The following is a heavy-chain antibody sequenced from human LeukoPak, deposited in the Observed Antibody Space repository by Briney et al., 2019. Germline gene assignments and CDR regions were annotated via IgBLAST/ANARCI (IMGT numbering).Heavy chain of an antibody. V-gene: IGHV3-23*01. CDR3: AKPPRAAGPLYYFDY. CDR2: ISGSGGST. D-gene: IGHD6-13*01. CDR1: GFTFSSYA. J-gene: IGHJ4*02. Sequence: GGSLRLSCAASGFTFSSYAMSWVRQAPGKGLEWVSAISGSGGSTYYADSVKGRFTISRDNSKNTLYLQMNSLRAEDTAVYYCAKPPRAAGPLYYFDYWGQGTLVTVAS.